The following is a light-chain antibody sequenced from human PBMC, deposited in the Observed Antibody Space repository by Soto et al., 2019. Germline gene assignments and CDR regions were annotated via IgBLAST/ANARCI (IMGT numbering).Light chain of an antibody. CDR3: QQTYTTPEIA. J-gene: IGKJ5*01. V-gene: IGKV1-39*01. Sequence: DIQMTQSPSSLSASVGDRVTITCRASQSISIHLNWYQQKPGKAPNLLIYGASSLKSGVPARFRGSGSGTDFTLTISSLQPEDFAIYYCQQTYTTPEIAFGQGPRLEIK. CDR1: QSISIH. CDR2: GAS.